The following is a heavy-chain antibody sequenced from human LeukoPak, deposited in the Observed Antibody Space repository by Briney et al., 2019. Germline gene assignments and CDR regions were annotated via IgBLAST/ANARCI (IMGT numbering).Heavy chain of an antibody. Sequence: GGSLSLSCPASGFTFSSYAMSWVRQAPGKGLEWVSGISGSGGSTYYADSVKGRFTISRDNSKNTLYLQMNSLRAEDTAVYYCAKTPVDFWSGFYTHFDYWGQGTLVTVSS. CDR1: GFTFSSYA. D-gene: IGHD3-3*01. J-gene: IGHJ4*02. CDR3: AKTPVDFWSGFYTHFDY. CDR2: ISGSGGST. V-gene: IGHV3-23*01.